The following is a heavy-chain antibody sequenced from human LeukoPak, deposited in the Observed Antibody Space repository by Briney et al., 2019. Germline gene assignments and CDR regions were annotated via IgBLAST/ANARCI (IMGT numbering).Heavy chain of an antibody. CDR3: ARGVVVAADNWFDP. J-gene: IGHJ5*02. D-gene: IGHD2-15*01. CDR2: IYHSGST. CDR1: GYSISSGYY. Sequence: SETLSLTCTVSGYSISSGYYWGWIRQPPGKGLKWIASIYHSGSTYYTPSLKSRVTILVDTSKNQFSLKLSSVTAADTAVYYCARGVVVAADNWFDPWGQGSLVTVSS. V-gene: IGHV4-38-2*02.